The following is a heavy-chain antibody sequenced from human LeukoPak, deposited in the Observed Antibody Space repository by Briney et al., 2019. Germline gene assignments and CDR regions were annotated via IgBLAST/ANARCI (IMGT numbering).Heavy chain of an antibody. J-gene: IGHJ4*02. CDR3: ARGAGWLIDY. CDR2: VHYSGGS. CDR1: GGSISSSTYY. V-gene: IGHV4-39*07. Sequence: SETLSLTCTVSGGSISSSTYYWGWIRQSPGKGLEWIGSVHYSGGSYYSPSLKSRVTISLNTSKNQFSLKLSSVTAADTAVYYCARGAGWLIDYWGQGTLVTVSS. D-gene: IGHD3-16*01.